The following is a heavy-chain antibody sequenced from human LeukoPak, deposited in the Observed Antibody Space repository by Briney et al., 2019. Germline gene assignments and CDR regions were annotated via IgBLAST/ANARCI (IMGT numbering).Heavy chain of an antibody. CDR3: ARDRIFYCSTTSCSLSYFDY. CDR1: GYSISSGYY. CDR2: IYHSGST. D-gene: IGHD2-2*01. Sequence: SDTLSLTCTVSGYSISSGYYWGWIRQPPGKGLEWIGSIYHSGSTYYNPSLKSRVTISVDTSKNQFSLKLSSVTAADTAVYFCARDRIFYCSTTSCSLSYFDYWGQGTLVTVSS. V-gene: IGHV4-38-2*02. J-gene: IGHJ4*02.